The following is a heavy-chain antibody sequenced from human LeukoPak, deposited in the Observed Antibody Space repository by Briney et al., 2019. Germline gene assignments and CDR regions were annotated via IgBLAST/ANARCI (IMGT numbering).Heavy chain of an antibody. J-gene: IGHJ5*02. CDR2: IYTSGST. CDR1: GGSISSYY. D-gene: IGHD6-19*01. V-gene: IGHV4-4*07. Sequence: SETLSLTCTVSGGSISSYYWSWIRQPAGKGLEWIGRIYTSGSTNYNPSLKSRVTMSVDTSKNQFSLKLSSVTAADTAVYYCARDHSSGWLPTMGNWFDLWGQGTLVTVSS. CDR3: ARDHSSGWLPTMGNWFDL.